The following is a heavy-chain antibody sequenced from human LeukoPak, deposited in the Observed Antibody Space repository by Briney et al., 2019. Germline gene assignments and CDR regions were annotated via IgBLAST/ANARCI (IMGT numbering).Heavy chain of an antibody. Sequence: GGSLRLSCAASGFAFSNYWMNWVRQAPGKGLEWVSSISSSSSYIYYADSVKGRFTISRDNAKNSLYLQMNSLRAEDTAVYYCARDLNRVVTAPGWGQGTLVTVSS. CDR1: GFAFSNYW. V-gene: IGHV3-21*01. CDR3: ARDLNRVVTAPG. J-gene: IGHJ4*02. D-gene: IGHD3-10*01. CDR2: ISSSSSYI.